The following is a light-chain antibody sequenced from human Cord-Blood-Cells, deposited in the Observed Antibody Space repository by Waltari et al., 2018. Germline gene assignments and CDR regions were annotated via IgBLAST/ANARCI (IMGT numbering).Light chain of an antibody. V-gene: IGKV3-20*01. J-gene: IGKJ1*01. CDR1: QSVSSSY. Sequence: IVLTQSPGTLSLSPWESATLSCRASQSVSSSYLAWYQQKPGQAPRPLIYGASSRATGIPDRFSGSGSGTDVTLTISRLEPEDFAVYYCQQYGSSPRTFGQGTKVEIK. CDR3: QQYGSSPRT. CDR2: GAS.